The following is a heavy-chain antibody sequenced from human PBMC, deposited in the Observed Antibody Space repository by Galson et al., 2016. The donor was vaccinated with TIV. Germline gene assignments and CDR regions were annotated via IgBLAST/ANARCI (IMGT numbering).Heavy chain of an antibody. CDR1: GYSFINYY. D-gene: IGHD1-20*01. V-gene: IGHV1-18*01. Sequence: SVKVSCKASGYSFINYYITWVRQAPGQGLEWMGWISGYNDNTNYTLKFQGRLTMTTDTYTSTSYMELRSLRPDDTAVYYCARVVGTVITQKSFDFWGQGTPVTVSS. CDR3: ARVVGTVITQKSFDF. CDR2: ISGYNDNT. J-gene: IGHJ4*02.